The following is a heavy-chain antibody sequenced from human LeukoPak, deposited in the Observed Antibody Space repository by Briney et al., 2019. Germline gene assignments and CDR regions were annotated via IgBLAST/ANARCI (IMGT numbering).Heavy chain of an antibody. Sequence: PSETLSLTCAVYGGSFSGYYWSWIRQPPGEGLEWIGEINHNGSTNYNPSLKSRVTISVDTSKNQFSLKLSSVTAADTAVYYCARGGPKVGATLGHYFDYWGQGTLVTVSS. D-gene: IGHD1-26*01. J-gene: IGHJ4*02. CDR1: GGSFSGYY. V-gene: IGHV4-34*01. CDR2: INHNGST. CDR3: ARGGPKVGATLGHYFDY.